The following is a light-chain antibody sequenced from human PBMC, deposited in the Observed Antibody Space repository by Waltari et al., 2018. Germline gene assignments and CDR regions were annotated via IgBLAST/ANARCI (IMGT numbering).Light chain of an antibody. CDR2: EGT. CDR3: CSYAGSSTYV. Sequence: QSALTQPASVSGSPGPSITISCTGTSSDVGSYNLVSWYHQHPGKAPNLMIYEGTKRPSGVSNRFSGSKSGNTASLTISGLQAEDEADYYCCSYAGSSTYVFGTGTKVTVL. V-gene: IGLV2-23*01. CDR1: SSDVGSYNL. J-gene: IGLJ1*01.